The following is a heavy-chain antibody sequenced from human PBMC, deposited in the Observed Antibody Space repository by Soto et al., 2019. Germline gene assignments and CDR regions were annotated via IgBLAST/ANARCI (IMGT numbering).Heavy chain of an antibody. D-gene: IGHD3-10*01. V-gene: IGHV3-30-3*01. CDR3: ATYGSGSYPNFDY. CDR2: ISYDGSNK. J-gene: IGHJ4*02. CDR1: GFTFSSYA. Sequence: QVPLVESGGGVVQPGRSLRLSCAASGFTFSSYAMHWVRQAPGKGLEWVAVISYDGSNKYYADSVKGRFTISRDNSKNTLYLQMNSLRAEDTAVYYCATYGSGSYPNFDYWGQGTLVTVSS.